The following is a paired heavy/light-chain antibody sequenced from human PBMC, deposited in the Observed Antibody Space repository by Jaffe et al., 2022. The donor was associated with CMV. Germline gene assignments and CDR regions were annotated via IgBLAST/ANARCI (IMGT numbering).Light chain of an antibody. Sequence: QSVLTQPPSASGTPGQRVTISCSGSSSNIGSNTVNWYQQLPGTAPKLLIYSNNQRPSGVPDRFSGSKSGTSASLAISGLQSEDEADYYCAAWDDSLNGGVFGGGTKLTVL. CDR2: SNN. V-gene: IGLV1-44*01. J-gene: IGLJ3*02. CDR3: AAWDDSLNGGV. CDR1: SSNIGSNT.
Heavy chain of an antibody. V-gene: IGHV1-18*01. D-gene: IGHD4-17*01. CDR1: GYTFTSYG. CDR2: ISAYNGNT. J-gene: IGHJ3*02. CDR3: ARGNYGGNSEGRDDAFDI. Sequence: QVQLVQSGAEVKKPGASVKVSCKASGYTFTSYGISWVRQAPGQGLEWMGWISAYNGNTNYAQKLQGRVTMTTDTSTSTAYMELRSLRSDDTAVYYCARGNYGGNSEGRDDAFDIWGQGTMVTVSS.